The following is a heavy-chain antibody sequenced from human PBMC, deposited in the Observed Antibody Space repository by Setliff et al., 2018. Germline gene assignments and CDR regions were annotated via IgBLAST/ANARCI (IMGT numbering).Heavy chain of an antibody. D-gene: IGHD2-15*01. Sequence: SVKVSCKASGGTFSSYAIGWVRQAPGQGLEWMGGIIPILGIANYAQKFQGRVTITADKSTSTAYMELSSLRSEDTAVYYCARRYCSGGSCLEYYYYGMDVWGQGTTVTVSS. CDR2: IIPILGIA. J-gene: IGHJ6*02. V-gene: IGHV1-69*10. CDR1: GGTFSSYA. CDR3: ARRYCSGGSCLEYYYYGMDV.